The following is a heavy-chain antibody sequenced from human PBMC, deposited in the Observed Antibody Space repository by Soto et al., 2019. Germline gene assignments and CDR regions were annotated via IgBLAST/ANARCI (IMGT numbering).Heavy chain of an antibody. CDR1: GGAVTTYH. J-gene: IGHJ6*02. CDR2: IYNSGNT. CDR3: AKFRDGFYYYYGMDV. Sequence: QVQLQESGPGLVKPSETLSLTCTVSGGAVTTYHWTWIRQPPGKGLEWIGYIYNSGNTNYSPSLKSRVTMSIDTSKNQVSLKLNSVTAEDSAMYYCAKFRDGFYYYYGMDVWGQGTSVTVS. D-gene: IGHD3-10*01. V-gene: IGHV4-59*02.